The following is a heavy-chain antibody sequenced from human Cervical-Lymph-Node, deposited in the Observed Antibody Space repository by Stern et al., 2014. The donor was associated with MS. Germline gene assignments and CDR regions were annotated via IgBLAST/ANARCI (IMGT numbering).Heavy chain of an antibody. D-gene: IGHD4-17*01. J-gene: IGHJ6*02. CDR2: IYPGDSDT. CDR3: ARSYGDYDYYYGMDV. V-gene: IGHV5-51*01. CDR1: GYSFTSYW. Sequence: EVQLVESGAEVKKPGESLKISCKGSGYSFTSYWIGWVRPMPGKGLEWMGIIYPGDSDTRYSPSFQGQVTISADKSISTAYLQWSSLKASDTAMYYCARSYGDYDYYYGMDVWGQGTTVTVSS.